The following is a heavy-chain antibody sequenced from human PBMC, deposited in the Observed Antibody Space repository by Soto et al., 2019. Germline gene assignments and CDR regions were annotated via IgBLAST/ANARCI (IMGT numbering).Heavy chain of an antibody. Sequence: GGSLRLSCAASGFSFNNCAMHWVRQAPGKGLEWVAVILYDGSNKYYADSVKGRFTISRDNSKNTLYLQMNSLRAEDTAVYYCVRVNAAAESKWFDYWGQGPLVTVYS. D-gene: IGHD6-13*01. CDR3: VRVNAAAESKWFDY. J-gene: IGHJ4*02. V-gene: IGHV3-33*01. CDR2: ILYDGSNK. CDR1: GFSFNNCA.